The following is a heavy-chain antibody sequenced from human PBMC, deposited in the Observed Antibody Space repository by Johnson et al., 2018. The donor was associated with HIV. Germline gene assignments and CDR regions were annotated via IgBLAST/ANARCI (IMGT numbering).Heavy chain of an antibody. CDR3: ARDLVGGSYLLGAFDI. CDR1: GFTFSSYA. V-gene: IGHV3-30-3*01. D-gene: IGHD1-26*01. J-gene: IGHJ3*02. Sequence: QVQLVESGGGVVQPGRSLRLSCAASGFTFSSYAMHWVRQAPGKVLEWVAVISYDGINKYYAQSVKGRFTISRDNSKKTLYLQMNSLRAEDTAVYNCARDLVGGSYLLGAFDIWGQGTMVTVSS. CDR2: ISYDGINK.